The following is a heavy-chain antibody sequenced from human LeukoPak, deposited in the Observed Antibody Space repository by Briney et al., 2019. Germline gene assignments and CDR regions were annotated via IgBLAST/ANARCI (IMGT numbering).Heavy chain of an antibody. D-gene: IGHD4-23*01. Sequence: SETLSLTCTASGGSINSYYWSWIRQPAGKGLEWIGRIYSSGSTTYNPSLKSRVSMSVDTSKNQFSLKLTSVTAADTALYYCARGGKATVVTMWGQGILVTVSS. CDR1: GGSINSYY. CDR2: IYSSGST. CDR3: ARGGKATVVTM. J-gene: IGHJ4*02. V-gene: IGHV4-4*07.